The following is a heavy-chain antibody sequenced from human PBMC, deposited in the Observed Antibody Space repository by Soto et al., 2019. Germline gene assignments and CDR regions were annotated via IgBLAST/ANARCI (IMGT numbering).Heavy chain of an antibody. V-gene: IGHV3-30-3*01. CDR2: ISYDGSNK. J-gene: IGHJ4*02. D-gene: IGHD2-15*01. Sequence: QVQLVESGGGVVQPGRSLRLSCAASGFTFSSYAMHWVRQAPGKGLEWVAVISYDGSNKYYADSVKGRFTISRDNSKNTLYLQMNSLRAEDTAVYYCARNYGYCSGGSCYSKRYYFDYWGQGTLVTVSS. CDR3: ARNYGYCSGGSCYSKRYYFDY. CDR1: GFTFSSYA.